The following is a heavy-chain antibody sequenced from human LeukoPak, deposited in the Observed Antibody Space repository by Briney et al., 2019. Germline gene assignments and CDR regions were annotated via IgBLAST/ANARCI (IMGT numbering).Heavy chain of an antibody. CDR3: ARTAYTSGWEDY. V-gene: IGHV4-39*01. Sequence: SENLSLTCTVSSGSISSSNYFWGWIRQPPGKGLEWIGSIYFSGISYYSPSLKSRVTISVGTSNKQFSLKLRSVTAADTAVYYCARTAYTSGWEDYWGQGTLVTVSS. J-gene: IGHJ4*02. CDR1: SGSISSSNYF. D-gene: IGHD6-19*01. CDR2: IYFSGIS.